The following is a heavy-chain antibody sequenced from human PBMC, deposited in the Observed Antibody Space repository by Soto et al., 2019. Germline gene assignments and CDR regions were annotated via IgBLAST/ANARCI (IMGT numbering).Heavy chain of an antibody. CDR1: GFTFNGAW. D-gene: IGHD3-16*01. V-gene: IGHV3-15*07. Sequence: EVQLVESGGGLVEPGGSLRLSCAASGFTFNGAWMNWVRQGPGQGLEWVGRVKSKVDGETIDYAAPVKGRFTISRDDSRNTVYLQMNILSTEDTAMYYCAADFPDWGAYAFDYWGEGALVTVSS. CDR2: VKSKVDGETI. CDR3: AADFPDWGAYAFDY. J-gene: IGHJ4*02.